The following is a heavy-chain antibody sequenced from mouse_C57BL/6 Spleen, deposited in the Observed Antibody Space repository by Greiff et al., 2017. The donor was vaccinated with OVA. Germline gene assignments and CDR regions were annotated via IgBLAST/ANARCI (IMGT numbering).Heavy chain of an antibody. D-gene: IGHD2-2*01. J-gene: IGHJ4*01. CDR1: GYTFTSYG. CDR2: IYLGNGYT. V-gene: IGHV1-58*01. CDR3: ERRGYGYGYAKDY. Sequence: VQLQQSGAELVRPGSSVKMSCKTSGYTFTSYGINWVKQRPGQGLEWIGYIYLGNGYTEYNEKFKGKATLTSDTSSSTAYMQLSSLTSEDSAIDVCERRGYGYGYAKDYWGKGTSVTVSS.